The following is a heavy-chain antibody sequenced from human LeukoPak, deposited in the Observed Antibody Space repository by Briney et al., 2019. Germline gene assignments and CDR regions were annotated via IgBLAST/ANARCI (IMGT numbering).Heavy chain of an antibody. Sequence: SVKVSCKASGGTFSSYTISWERQAPGQGLEWMGRIIPILGIANYAQKFQGRVTITADKSTSTAYMELSSLRSEDTAVYYCAREYSSSSWECWGQGTLVTVSS. CDR1: GGTFSSYT. J-gene: IGHJ4*02. CDR3: AREYSSSSWEC. CDR2: IIPILGIA. V-gene: IGHV1-69*04. D-gene: IGHD6-6*01.